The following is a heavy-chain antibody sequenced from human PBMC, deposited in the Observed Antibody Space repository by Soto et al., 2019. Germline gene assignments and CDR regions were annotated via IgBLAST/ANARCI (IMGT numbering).Heavy chain of an antibody. Sequence: GGSLRLSCAASGFTFSSYAMHWVRQAPGKGLEYVSAISSNGGSTYYANSVKGRFTISRDNSKNTLYLQMGSLRAEDMAVYYCARVMGCSSTSCRYYYYYMDVWGKGTTVTVSS. V-gene: IGHV3-64*01. CDR2: ISSNGGST. D-gene: IGHD2-2*01. CDR1: GFTFSSYA. J-gene: IGHJ6*03. CDR3: ARVMGCSSTSCRYYYYYMDV.